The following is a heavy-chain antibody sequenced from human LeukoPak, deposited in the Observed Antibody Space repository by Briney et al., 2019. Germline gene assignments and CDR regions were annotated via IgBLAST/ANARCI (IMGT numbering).Heavy chain of an antibody. CDR2: IIPIFGTA. D-gene: IGHD3-10*01. J-gene: IGHJ1*01. V-gene: IGHV1-69*01. Sequence: GSSVKVSCKASGGTFSSYAISWVRQAPGQGLEWMGGIIPIFGTANYAQKFQGRVTITADESTSTAYMELSSLRSEDTAVYYCARVGRITMVRGVPPVPSAEYFQHWGQGTLVTVSS. CDR1: GGTFSSYA. CDR3: ARVGRITMVRGVPPVPSAEYFQH.